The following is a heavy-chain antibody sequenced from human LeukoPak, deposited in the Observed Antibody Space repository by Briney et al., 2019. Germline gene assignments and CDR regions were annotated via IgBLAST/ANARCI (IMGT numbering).Heavy chain of an antibody. D-gene: IGHD3-22*01. CDR2: IYYSGST. V-gene: IGHV4-59*12. CDR1: GGSISSYY. Sequence: PSETLFLTCTVSGGSISSYYWSWIRQPPGKGLEWIGYIYYSGSTNYNPSLKSRVTISVDTSKNQFSLRLTSVTAADTAVYYCAREFYYYDSSGDNWFDPWGQGTLVTVSS. CDR3: AREFYYYDSSGDNWFDP. J-gene: IGHJ5*02.